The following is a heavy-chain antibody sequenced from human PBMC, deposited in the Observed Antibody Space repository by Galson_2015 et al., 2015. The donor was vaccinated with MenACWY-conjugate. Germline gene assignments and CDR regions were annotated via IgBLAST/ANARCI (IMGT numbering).Heavy chain of an antibody. V-gene: IGHV3-30*03. CDR3: ARAADGAMVLPVDVFDL. J-gene: IGHJ3*01. CDR1: RFTFSTYG. Sequence: SLRLSCAAPRFTFSTYGMHWVRQAPGLGLEWVATISYHGVNEYYADSVKGRFTISRDNSNKTTYLQMSSLRAEDTAIYFCARAADGAMVLPVDVFDLWGQGTMVTVSS. CDR2: ISYHGVNE. D-gene: IGHD3-10*01.